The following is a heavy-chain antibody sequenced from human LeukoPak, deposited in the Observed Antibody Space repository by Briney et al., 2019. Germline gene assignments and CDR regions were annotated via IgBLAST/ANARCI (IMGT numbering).Heavy chain of an antibody. D-gene: IGHD6-19*01. CDR3: ARGMYSSGHDI. CDR1: GYTFTSYA. J-gene: IGHJ4*02. V-gene: IGHV1-3*01. CDR2: INAGNGNT. Sequence: EASVKVSCKASGYTFTSYAMHWVRQAPGQRLEWMGWINAGNGNTKYTQKFQGRVTITRDTSASTAYMELSSQRSEDTAVYYCARGMYSSGHDIWGQGTLVTVSS.